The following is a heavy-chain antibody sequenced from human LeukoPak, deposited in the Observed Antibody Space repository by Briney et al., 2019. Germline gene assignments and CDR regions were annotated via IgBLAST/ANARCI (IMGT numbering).Heavy chain of an antibody. CDR3: ASRPQYSSGWYWFDP. D-gene: IGHD6-19*01. V-gene: IGHV1-2*02. CDR2: INPNSGGT. CDR1: GYTFTGYY. Sequence: GASVKVSCKASGYTFTGYYMRWVRQAPGQGLEWMGWINPNSGGTNYAQKFQGRVTMTRDTSISTAYMELSRLRSDDTAVYYCASRPQYSSGWYWFDPWGQGTLVTVSS. J-gene: IGHJ5*02.